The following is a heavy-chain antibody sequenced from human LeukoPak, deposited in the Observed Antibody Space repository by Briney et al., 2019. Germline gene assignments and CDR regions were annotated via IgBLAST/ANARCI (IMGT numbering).Heavy chain of an antibody. D-gene: IGHD5-12*01. CDR1: GFTFTNYA. J-gene: IGHJ4*02. CDR2: ISRSGDST. V-gene: IGHV3-23*01. CDR3: AKATSGYDIRSHFDY. Sequence: GGSLRLSCAASGFTFTNYAMSWVRQAPGKGLEWVSTISRSGDSTYYADSVKGRFSISRDNSRDTLYLQMNSLRAEDTALYYCAKATSGYDIRSHFDYWGQGTLVTVSS.